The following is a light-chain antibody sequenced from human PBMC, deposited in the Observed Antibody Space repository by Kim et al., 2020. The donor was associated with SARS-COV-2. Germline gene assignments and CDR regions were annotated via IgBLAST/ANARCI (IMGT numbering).Light chain of an antibody. CDR2: KSS. CDR1: QTISSW. CDR3: QQYKSHPYT. Sequence: SASVGDRVTLTCRASQTISSWLAWYQQKPGRAPKLLIHKSSSLQSGVPSRFSGSGSGTEFTLTISSVQSDDFATYYCQQYKSHPYTFGQGTKLEI. J-gene: IGKJ2*01. V-gene: IGKV1-5*03.